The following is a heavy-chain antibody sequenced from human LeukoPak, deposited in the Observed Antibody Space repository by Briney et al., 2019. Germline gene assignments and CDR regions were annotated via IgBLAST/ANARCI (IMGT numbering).Heavy chain of an antibody. CDR1: YFTVSDNY. CDR2: IHSTGTA. CDR3: VRGRRWFDP. J-gene: IGHJ5*02. Sequence: GGSLRLSCAATYFTVSDNYMNWVRHAPGKGLEWVAVIHSTGTAYYADSVRGRFTISRDNSKNSLYFQMNGLRAEDTAVYYCVRGRRWFDPWGQGTLVIVSS. V-gene: IGHV3-53*01.